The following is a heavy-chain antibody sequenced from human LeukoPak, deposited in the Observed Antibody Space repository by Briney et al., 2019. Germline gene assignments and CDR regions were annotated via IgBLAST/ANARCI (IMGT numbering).Heavy chain of an antibody. CDR2: ISSSSSYI. D-gene: IGHD3-22*01. CDR3: ARVGSDYYDSSGFQIDY. CDR1: GFTFSSYS. V-gene: IGHV3-21*01. Sequence: GGSLRLSCAASGFTFSSYSMTWVRQAPGKGLEWVSSISSSSSYIYYADSVKGRFTISRDNAKNSLYLQMNSLRAEDTAVYYCARVGSDYYDSSGFQIDYWGQGTLVTVSS. J-gene: IGHJ4*02.